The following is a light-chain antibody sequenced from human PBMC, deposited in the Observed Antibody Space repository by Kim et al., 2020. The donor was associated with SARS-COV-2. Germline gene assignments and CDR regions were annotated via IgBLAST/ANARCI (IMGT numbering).Light chain of an antibody. Sequence: SYELTQDPAVSVALGQTVRITCQGDSLRSYYASWYQQKPGQAPVLVIYGKNNRPSGIPDRFSGSSSGNTASLTITGAQAEDEADYYCNSRDSSCNHVVFG. V-gene: IGLV3-19*01. CDR3: NSRDSSCNHVV. CDR2: GKN. J-gene: IGLJ2*01. CDR1: SLRSYY.